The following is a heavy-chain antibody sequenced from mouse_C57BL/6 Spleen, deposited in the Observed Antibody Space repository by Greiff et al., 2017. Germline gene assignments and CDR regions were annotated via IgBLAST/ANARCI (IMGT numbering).Heavy chain of an antibody. CDR3: ATFITAVVGDY. D-gene: IGHD1-1*01. V-gene: IGHV1-69*01. J-gene: IGHJ2*01. CDR1: GYTFTSYW. CDR2: IDPSDSYT. Sequence: VQLQQPGAELVMPGASVKLSCKASGYTFTSYWMHWVKQRPGQGLEWIGEIDPSDSYTNYNQKFKGKSTLTVDKSSSTAYMQRSSLTSEDSAVYYCATFITAVVGDYWGQGTTLTVSS.